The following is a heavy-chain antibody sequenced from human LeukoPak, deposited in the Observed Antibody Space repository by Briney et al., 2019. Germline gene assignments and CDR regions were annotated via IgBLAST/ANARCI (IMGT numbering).Heavy chain of an antibody. CDR1: GGSISSSSYY. CDR3: ARSDSSGWDWFDP. J-gene: IGHJ5*02. Sequence: SETLSLTCTVSGGSISSSSYYWGWIRQPPGKGLEWIGSIYYSGSTYYNPSLKSRVTISVDTSKNQFSLKLSSVTAADTAVYYCARSDSSGWDWFDPWGQGTLVTVSS. D-gene: IGHD6-19*01. CDR2: IYYSGST. V-gene: IGHV4-39*07.